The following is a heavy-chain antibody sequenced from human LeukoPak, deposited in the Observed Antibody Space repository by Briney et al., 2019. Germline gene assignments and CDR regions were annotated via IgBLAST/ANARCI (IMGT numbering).Heavy chain of an antibody. J-gene: IGHJ4*02. CDR1: GGSFSTYY. Sequence: SETPSLTCTVSGGSFSTYYWGWIRQAPGKGLEWIGSIYYSGNTYYNPSLKSRVTISADTSKNQFSLKLSSVTAADTAVYYCASLYGGDLWYYFDYWGRGTLVTVSS. D-gene: IGHD2-21*02. CDR3: ASLYGGDLWYYFDY. V-gene: IGHV4-39*07. CDR2: IYYSGNT.